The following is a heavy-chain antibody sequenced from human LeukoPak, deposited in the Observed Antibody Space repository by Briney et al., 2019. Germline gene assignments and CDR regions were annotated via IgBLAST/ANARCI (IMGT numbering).Heavy chain of an antibody. CDR3: AKDGGRYRFDY. V-gene: IGHV3-74*01. CDR1: GFSFSTYW. D-gene: IGHD3-16*02. J-gene: IGHJ4*02. CDR2: IDNGGTTT. Sequence: GGSLRLSCVASGFSFSTYWMHWVRQAPGKGLVWVSRIDNGGTTTLYADSVRGRFTISRDNSKNSLYLQMNSLRVEDTAVYFCAKDGGRYRFDYWGQGTLVTVSS.